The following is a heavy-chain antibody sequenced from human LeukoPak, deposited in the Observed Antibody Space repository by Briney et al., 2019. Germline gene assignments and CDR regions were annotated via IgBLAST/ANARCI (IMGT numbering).Heavy chain of an antibody. J-gene: IGHJ3*02. CDR2: IYYSGNT. D-gene: IGHD7-27*01. CDR1: GGSISSSSYY. CDR3: ARFVTGDGAFDI. V-gene: IGHV4-39*01. Sequence: PSETLSLTCTVSGGSISSSSYYWGWIRLPPGKGLEWIGSIYYSGNTYYNPSLRGRVTISVDTSKNQFSLNLSSVTAADTAVYYCARFVTGDGAFDIWGQGTMVTVSS.